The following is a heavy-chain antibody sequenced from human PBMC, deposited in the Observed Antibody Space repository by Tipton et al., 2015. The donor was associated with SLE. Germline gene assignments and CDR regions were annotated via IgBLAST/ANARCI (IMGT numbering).Heavy chain of an antibody. CDR3: ANIVPDADSGVIPGDY. CDR1: GGSISSSSYY. V-gene: IGHV4-39*07. CDR2: IYYSGST. Sequence: LSLTCTVSGGSISSSSYYWGWIRQPPGKGLEWIGYIYYSGSTYYNPSLKSRVTISVDTSKNQFSLKLSSVTAADTAVYYCANIVPDADSGVIPGDYWGQGTLVTVSS. J-gene: IGHJ4*02. D-gene: IGHD3-22*01.